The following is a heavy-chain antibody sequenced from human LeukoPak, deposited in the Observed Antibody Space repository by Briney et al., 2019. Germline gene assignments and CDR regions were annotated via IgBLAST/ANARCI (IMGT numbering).Heavy chain of an antibody. V-gene: IGHV1-69*04. Sequence: SVKVSCKASGGTFSSYAISWVRQAPGQGLEWMGRIIPILGIANYAQKFQGRVTITADKSTSTAYMELSSLRSEDTAVYYCARVRSNIAAAGTTLFDYWGQGTLVTVSS. CDR2: IIPILGIA. J-gene: IGHJ4*02. D-gene: IGHD6-13*01. CDR3: ARVRSNIAAAGTTLFDY. CDR1: GGTFSSYA.